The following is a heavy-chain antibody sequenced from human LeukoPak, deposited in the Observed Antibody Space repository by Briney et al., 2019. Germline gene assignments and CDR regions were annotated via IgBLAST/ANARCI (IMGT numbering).Heavy chain of an antibody. CDR3: AKDFGFRDYYDGSGPHPLSYYFDY. CDR1: GFTFSSYG. Sequence: GRSLRLSCAASGFTFSSYGMHWVRQAPGKGLEWVAVISYDGSNKYYADSVKGRFTISRDNSKNTLYLQMNSLRAEDTAVYYCAKDFGFRDYYDGSGPHPLSYYFDYWGQGTLVTVSS. V-gene: IGHV3-30*18. CDR2: ISYDGSNK. D-gene: IGHD3-22*01. J-gene: IGHJ4*02.